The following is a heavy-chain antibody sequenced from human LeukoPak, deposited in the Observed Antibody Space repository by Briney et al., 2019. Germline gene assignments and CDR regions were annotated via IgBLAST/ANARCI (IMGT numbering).Heavy chain of an antibody. J-gene: IGHJ4*02. Sequence: PGGSLRLSCVASGFSFTNYAMNWVRQAPGKGPEWVSIISGGVGSYTDYADSVKGRFTISRDNSKNSLYLQMNSLRAEDTAVYYCASFAITMVRGVMVGSDYWGQGTLVTVSS. D-gene: IGHD3-10*01. V-gene: IGHV3-23*01. CDR1: GFSFTNYA. CDR2: ISGGVGSYT. CDR3: ASFAITMVRGVMVGSDY.